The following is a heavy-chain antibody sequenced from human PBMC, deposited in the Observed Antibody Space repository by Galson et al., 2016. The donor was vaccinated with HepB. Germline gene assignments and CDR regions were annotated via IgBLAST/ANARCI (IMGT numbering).Heavy chain of an antibody. CDR2: IKHDGSEK. Sequence: SLRLSCAASGFSFSDQWMSWVRQAPGKGLEWVANIKHDGSEKHYVDSVKGRFTIFGDNAENSLYLQMNSLRAEDTAVYYCAVVTTTSSFDYWGQGTLVTVSS. D-gene: IGHD4-11*01. J-gene: IGHJ4*02. CDR1: GFSFSDQW. V-gene: IGHV3-7*01. CDR3: AVVTTTSSFDY.